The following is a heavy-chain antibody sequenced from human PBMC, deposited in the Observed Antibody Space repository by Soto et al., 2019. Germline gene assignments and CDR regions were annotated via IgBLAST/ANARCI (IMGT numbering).Heavy chain of an antibody. Sequence: GASVKVSCKASGYTFTGYYMHWVRQAPGQGLEWMGWINPNSGGTNYAQKFQGWVTMTRDTSISTAYMELSRLRSDDTAVYYCARGPIGYCSGGSCYNGAYYYYMDVWGKGTTVTVSS. J-gene: IGHJ6*03. CDR2: INPNSGGT. V-gene: IGHV1-2*04. D-gene: IGHD2-15*01. CDR1: GYTFTGYY. CDR3: ARGPIGYCSGGSCYNGAYYYYMDV.